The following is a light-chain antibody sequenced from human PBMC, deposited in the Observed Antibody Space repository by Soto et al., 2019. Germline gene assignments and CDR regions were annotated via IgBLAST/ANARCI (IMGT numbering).Light chain of an antibody. Sequence: QSSLTQPPSASGSPGQSVTISCTGTSNDVGGYNYVSWYQQHPGKAPKLMIYEVSKRPSGVPDRFSGSKSGNTASLTVSGLQAEDEGDYYCSSYTGSNNAYVFGTGTKDTVL. V-gene: IGLV2-8*01. J-gene: IGLJ1*01. CDR3: SSYTGSNNAYV. CDR1: SNDVGGYNY. CDR2: EVS.